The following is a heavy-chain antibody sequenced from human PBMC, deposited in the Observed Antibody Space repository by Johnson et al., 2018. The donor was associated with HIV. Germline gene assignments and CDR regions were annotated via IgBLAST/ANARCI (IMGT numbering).Heavy chain of an antibody. V-gene: IGHV3-30*04. Sequence: QVQLVESGGGVVQPGRSLRLSCVTSGFTISNYAIHWVRQAPGKGLEWVAVISYDGTNTYYADSVRGRFTISRDNSRNSVSLQMIILRPKDTAMYYCASGVTARAPLLIWGQGTMVTVSS. CDR2: ISYDGTNT. D-gene: IGHD6-6*01. CDR3: ASGVTARAPLLI. J-gene: IGHJ3*02. CDR1: GFTISNYA.